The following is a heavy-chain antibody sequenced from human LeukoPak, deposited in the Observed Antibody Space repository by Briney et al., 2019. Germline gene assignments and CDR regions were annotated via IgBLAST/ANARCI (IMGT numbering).Heavy chain of an antibody. V-gene: IGHV4-4*02. CDR1: GDSISSSHR. CDR2: IYHTGST. Sequence: SGTLSLTCAVSGDSISSSHRWSWVRQPPGKGLEWIGEIYHTGSTNYNPSLKSRVAISVDKSKNQFSLELSSVTAADTAVYYCAKDRYNWKDWGQGTLVTVSS. CDR3: AKDRYNWKD. D-gene: IGHD1-20*01. J-gene: IGHJ4*02.